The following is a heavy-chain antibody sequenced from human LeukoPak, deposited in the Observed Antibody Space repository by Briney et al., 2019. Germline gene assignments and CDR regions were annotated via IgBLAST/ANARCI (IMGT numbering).Heavy chain of an antibody. V-gene: IGHV3-7*01. CDR1: GFTFSSYW. Sequence: PGGSLRLSCAASGFTFSSYWMSWVRQAPGKGLEWVANIKQDGSEKYYVDSVKGRFTISRDNAKNSLYLQMNSLRAEDTAVYYCAREGWLKREYYFDYWGQGTLVTVSS. D-gene: IGHD3-22*01. CDR2: IKQDGSEK. CDR3: AREGWLKREYYFDY. J-gene: IGHJ4*02.